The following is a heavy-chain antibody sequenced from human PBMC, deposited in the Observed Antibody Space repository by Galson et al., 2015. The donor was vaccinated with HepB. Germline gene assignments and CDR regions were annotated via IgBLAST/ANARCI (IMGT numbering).Heavy chain of an antibody. V-gene: IGHV3-49*03. CDR3: CQLESVLGSYRTGY. CDR2: IRNKAYGGTR. Sequence: SLRLSCATSGFTFGDYAMSWFRQAPGKGLEWVGFIRNKAYGGTREYAASLKGRFSISRDDSKSIAYLQMNSLKIEDTAIYYCCQLESVLGSYRTGYWGQGTLVTVSS. D-gene: IGHD3-16*02. J-gene: IGHJ4*02. CDR1: GFTFGDYA.